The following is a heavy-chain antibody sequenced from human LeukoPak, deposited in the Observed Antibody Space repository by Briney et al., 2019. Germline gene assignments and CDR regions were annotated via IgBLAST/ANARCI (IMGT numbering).Heavy chain of an antibody. V-gene: IGHV4-34*01. CDR2: GSDVGGT. D-gene: IGHD1-14*01. CDR1: GASLNGHY. CDR3: ATTNRQTGFLYYYMDV. Sequence: SETLSLTCAVYGASLNGHYWSWIRQPPGKGLEWIGEGSDVGGTKYNPSLKRRVTISADTSKNQFSLKLSSVTAADTAVYYCATTNRQTGFLYYYMDVWGIGTTVTVSS. J-gene: IGHJ6*03.